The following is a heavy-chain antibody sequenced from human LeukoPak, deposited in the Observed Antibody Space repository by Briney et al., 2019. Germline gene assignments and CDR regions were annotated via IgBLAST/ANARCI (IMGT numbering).Heavy chain of an antibody. V-gene: IGHV1-69*01. CDR2: IIPIFGVA. CDR3: ARARGSEGPIVEVVAATWGWFGP. D-gene: IGHD2-15*01. J-gene: IGHJ5*02. CDR1: GGTFSNYA. Sequence: SVKVSCKASGGTFSNYAISWVRQAPGQGLEWTGGIIPIFGVAQYAQKFRGRVTITADESTSTVYIELSSLRSEDTAVYYCARARGSEGPIVEVVAATWGWFGPWGQGTLVTASS.